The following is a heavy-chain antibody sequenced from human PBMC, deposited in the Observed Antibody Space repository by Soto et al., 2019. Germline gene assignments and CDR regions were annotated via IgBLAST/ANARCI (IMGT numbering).Heavy chain of an antibody. D-gene: IGHD1-20*01. Sequence: QAQLMQSGAEVKKPGSSVTVSCKASGGTFSGYAINWVRQAPGQGLEWMGGIIPLLGITDYGQKFQGRITIAADASTGTDYMDLRGLRSEDTAVYYCARDPRSITGTTTSEDFQHWGQGTLVSVSS. CDR1: GGTFSGYA. V-gene: IGHV1-69*01. CDR3: ARDPRSITGTTTSEDFQH. J-gene: IGHJ1*01. CDR2: IIPLLGIT.